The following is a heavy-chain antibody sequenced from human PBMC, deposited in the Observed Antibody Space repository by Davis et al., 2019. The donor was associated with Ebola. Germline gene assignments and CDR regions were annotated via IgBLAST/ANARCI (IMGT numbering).Heavy chain of an antibody. D-gene: IGHD1-26*01. J-gene: IGHJ4*02. V-gene: IGHV3-9*03. Sequence: PGGSLRLSCAASGFTLDDYAMHWVRQAPGKGLEWVSGISWNSGATAYAVSVKGRFTISRDNAKNSLHLQMNSLRAEDMALYYCANSRGLYRAPFDYWGRGTLVTVSS. CDR3: ANSRGLYRAPFDY. CDR2: ISWNSGAT. CDR1: GFTLDDYA.